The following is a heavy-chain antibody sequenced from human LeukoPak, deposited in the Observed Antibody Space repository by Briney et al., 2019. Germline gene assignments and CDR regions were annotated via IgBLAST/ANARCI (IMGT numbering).Heavy chain of an antibody. CDR1: GGSISSYY. CDR2: IYYSGST. J-gene: IGHJ4*02. Sequence: PSETLSLTCTVSGGSISSYYWSWIRQPPGKGLEWIGYIYYSGSTYYNPSLKSRVTISVDTSKNQFSLKLSSVTAADTAVYYCARMYYYGSGSYYPTFDYWGQGTLVTVSS. CDR3: ARMYYYGSGSYYPTFDY. V-gene: IGHV4-59*12. D-gene: IGHD3-10*01.